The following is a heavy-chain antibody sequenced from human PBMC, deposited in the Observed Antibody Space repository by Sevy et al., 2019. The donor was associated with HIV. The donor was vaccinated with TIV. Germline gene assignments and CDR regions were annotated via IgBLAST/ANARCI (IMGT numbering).Heavy chain of an antibody. J-gene: IGHJ6*02. CDR3: AKDFTGYNGMDV. CDR1: GFTFGTFG. CDR2: ISYDGSSK. V-gene: IGHV3-30*18. Sequence: GGSLRLSCAASGFTFGTFGMHWVRQAPGKGLEWVAVISYDGSSKYYGDSVKDRFIISRDNSKNTLYLQMSSLRPEDTAMYYCAKDFTGYNGMDVWGQGTTVTVSS. D-gene: IGHD3-9*01.